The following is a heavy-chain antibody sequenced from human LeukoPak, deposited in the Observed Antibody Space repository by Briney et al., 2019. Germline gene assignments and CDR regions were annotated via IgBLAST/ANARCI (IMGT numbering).Heavy chain of an antibody. D-gene: IGHD1-26*01. V-gene: IGHV4-59*10. CDR3: ASGPWECELLDY. CDR1: GGSFSSYY. Sequence: SETLSLTCAVYGGSFSSYYWSWIRQPAGKGLEWIGRIYTSGSTNYNPSLKSRVTMSVDTSKNQFSLKLSSVTAADTAVYYCASGPWECELLDYWGQGTLVTVSS. CDR2: IYTSGST. J-gene: IGHJ4*02.